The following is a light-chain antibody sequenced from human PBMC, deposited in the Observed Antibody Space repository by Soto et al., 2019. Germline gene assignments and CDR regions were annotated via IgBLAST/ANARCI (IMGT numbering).Light chain of an antibody. V-gene: IGLV2-11*01. J-gene: IGLJ1*01. CDR1: SSDVGSYDY. Sequence: QSVLTQPRSVSGSPGQSVTISCTGTSSDVGSYDYVSWYQQHPGKAPKLMIYDVTKRPSGVPDRFSGSRSGNTASLTISGLQAEDDADYYCCSYAGTYTFYVFGTGTKVTV. CDR2: DVT. CDR3: CSYAGTYTFYV.